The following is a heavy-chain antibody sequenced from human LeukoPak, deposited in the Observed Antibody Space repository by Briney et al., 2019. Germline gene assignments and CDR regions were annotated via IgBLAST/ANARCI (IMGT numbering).Heavy chain of an antibody. D-gene: IGHD6-19*01. CDR2: VYYSGST. CDR3: ARASIAVAGIFDY. Sequence: SETLSLTCSVSGGSINNYYWSWIRQPPGKGLEWIGFVYYSGSTKYNPALKSRVTISVDTSKNQFSLKLSSVTAADTAVYYCARASIAVAGIFDYWGQGTLVTVSS. CDR1: GGSINNYY. J-gene: IGHJ4*02. V-gene: IGHV4-59*01.